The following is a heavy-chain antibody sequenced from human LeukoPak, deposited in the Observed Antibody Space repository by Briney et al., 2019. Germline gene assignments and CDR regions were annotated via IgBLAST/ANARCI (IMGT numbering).Heavy chain of an antibody. CDR1: GFSFRDHY. CDR3: ARVQLHCSGGGYYVDY. D-gene: IGHD2-15*01. V-gene: IGHV3-11*05. J-gene: IGHJ4*02. Sequence: GGSLRLSCEASGFSFRDHYMSWMRQAPGKGLEWVSYISGSGSFTNFADSVKGRFTISRDNAKNSLFLQMNRLRAEDTAVYYCARVQLHCSGGGYYVDYWGQGTLVTVSS. CDR2: ISGSGSFT.